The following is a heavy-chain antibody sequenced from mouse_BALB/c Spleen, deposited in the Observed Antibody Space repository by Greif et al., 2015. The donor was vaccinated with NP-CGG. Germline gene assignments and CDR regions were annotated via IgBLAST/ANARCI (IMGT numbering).Heavy chain of an antibody. Sequence: EVQVVESGGGLVKPGGSLKLSCAASGFTFSSYAMSWVRQSPEKRLEWVAEISSGGSYTYYPDTVTGRFTISRDNAKNTLYLEMSSLRSEDTAMYYCALTGTWYFDVWGAGTTVTVSS. CDR1: GFTFSSYA. D-gene: IGHD4-1*01. CDR2: ISSGGSYT. CDR3: ALTGTWYFDV. J-gene: IGHJ1*01. V-gene: IGHV5-9-4*01.